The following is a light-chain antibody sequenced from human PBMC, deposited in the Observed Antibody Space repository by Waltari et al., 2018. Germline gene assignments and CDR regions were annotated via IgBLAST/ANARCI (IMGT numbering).Light chain of an antibody. V-gene: IGLV7-46*01. J-gene: IGLJ3*02. CDR2: DTS. CDR3: LLWYSGARWV. Sequence: QAVVTQEPSLTVSPGGTVTPPCGSSPDAVPIGHSPNCFQQKPGQVPKPLIFDTSNKHSWTPARFSGSLLGGKAALTLSGAQPEDEAEYYCLLWYSGARWVFGGGTKLSVL. CDR1: PDAVPIGHS.